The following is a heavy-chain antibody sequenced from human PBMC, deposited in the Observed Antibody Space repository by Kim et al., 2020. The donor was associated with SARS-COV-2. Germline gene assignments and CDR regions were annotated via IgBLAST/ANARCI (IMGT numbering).Heavy chain of an antibody. CDR1: GGSISSGGYY. CDR3: ARSIWQQLVPYSVPLPNL. V-gene: IGHV4-31*03. D-gene: IGHD6-13*01. Sequence: SETLSLTCTVSGGSISSGGYYWSWIRQHPGKGLEWIGYIYYSGSTYYNPSLKSRVTISVDTSKNQFSLKLSSVTAADTAVYYCARSIWQQLVPYSVPLPNLWGQGTMVTVSS. CDR2: IYYSGST. J-gene: IGHJ3*01.